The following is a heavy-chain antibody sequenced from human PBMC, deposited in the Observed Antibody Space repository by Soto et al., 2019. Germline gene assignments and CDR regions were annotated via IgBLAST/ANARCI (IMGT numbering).Heavy chain of an antibody. CDR2: IYYSVST. CDR1: GGSISSGGHY. CDR3: ARVSHLGELSYSSYGMDV. D-gene: IGHD3-16*02. Sequence: SETLSLTCTVSGGSISSGGHYWSWMRQHPVKGLEWIGYIYYSVSTHYNPSLKSRVNISVDTSKNQFSLKMSSVTAEDTAVYYCARVSHLGELSYSSYGMDVWGQGTTVTVSS. V-gene: IGHV4-31*03. J-gene: IGHJ6*02.